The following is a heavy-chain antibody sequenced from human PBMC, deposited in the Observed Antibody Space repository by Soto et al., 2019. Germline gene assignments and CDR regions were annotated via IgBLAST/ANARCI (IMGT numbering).Heavy chain of an antibody. CDR3: ARDIRYSCYDPKNDAFNI. D-gene: IGHD5-12*01. J-gene: IGHJ3*02. V-gene: IGHV3-48*02. CDR2: ISSSSSTI. CDR1: GFTFSSYS. Sequence: EVQLVESGGGLVQPGGSLRLSCAASGFTFSSYSMNWVRQAPGKGLEWVSYISSSSSTIYYADSVKGRFTISKDNAKNSLYLQMNSLRDEDKAVYYCARDIRYSCYDPKNDAFNIWGQGTMVTVSS.